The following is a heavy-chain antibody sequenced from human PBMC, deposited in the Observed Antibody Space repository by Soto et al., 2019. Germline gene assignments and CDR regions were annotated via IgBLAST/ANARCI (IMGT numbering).Heavy chain of an antibody. Sequence: QVQLVQSGAEVKKHGASVKVSCKAYGYTFTTHGISWVRQVPGQGLEWMGWVRGDNGHTNYAQSIQGRVTMTTDTSTNTAYMELRSLRSDDTAVYYCARDLGYCRSGTCYREWFDPWGQGTLVTVSS. V-gene: IGHV1-18*01. CDR1: GYTFTTHG. D-gene: IGHD2-15*01. CDR2: VRGDNGHT. J-gene: IGHJ5*02. CDR3: ARDLGYCRSGTCYREWFDP.